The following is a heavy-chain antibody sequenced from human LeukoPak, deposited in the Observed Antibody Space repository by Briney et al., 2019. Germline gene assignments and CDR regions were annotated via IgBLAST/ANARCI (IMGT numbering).Heavy chain of an antibody. V-gene: IGHV4-31*03. CDR3: SRGLDSRKLSY. Sequence: PSETLSLTCTVSGASFNSDDQYWNWIRQSPGKGLEWIGSIHPSGMLYNNPSLESRVTMSRDTSKNQFSLNLNSVTAADTAVYFCSRGLDSRKLSYWGQGILATVSS. J-gene: IGHJ4*02. CDR1: GASFNSDDQY. D-gene: IGHD3-22*01. CDR2: IHPSGML.